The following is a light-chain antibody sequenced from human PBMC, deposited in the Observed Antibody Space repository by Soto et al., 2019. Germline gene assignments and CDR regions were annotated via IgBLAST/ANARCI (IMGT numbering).Light chain of an antibody. CDR1: QSISSW. CDR3: QPYNSYWT. J-gene: IGKJ1*01. V-gene: IGKV1-5*03. CDR2: KAS. Sequence: DIQMTHSASALSASVRDRVTITFRASQSISSWLAWYQQKPGKAPKLLIYKASSLESGVPSRFSGSGSGTEFTLTISSLQPDDFPTYYCQPYNSYWTFGQGTMVDI.